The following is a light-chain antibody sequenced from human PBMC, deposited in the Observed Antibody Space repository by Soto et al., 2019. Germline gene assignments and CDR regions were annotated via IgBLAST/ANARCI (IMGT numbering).Light chain of an antibody. CDR3: QSLGTGIQV. J-gene: IGLJ3*02. Sequence: QLVLTQSPSASASLGASVKLTCTLSSGYSTYAIAWHQQQSEKGPRFLMKINYDGTHSKGDGFFDCFSGSSSGAERHLTISSLQSEDEADYYCQSLGTGIQVFGGGTKLTVL. V-gene: IGLV4-69*01. CDR1: SGYSTYA. CDR2: INYDGTH.